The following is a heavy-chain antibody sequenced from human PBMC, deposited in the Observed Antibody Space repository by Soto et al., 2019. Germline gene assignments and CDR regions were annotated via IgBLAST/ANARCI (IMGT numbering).Heavy chain of an antibody. D-gene: IGHD5-12*01. CDR3: ARDLLSHSGYDYGY. V-gene: IGHV3-21*01. CDR2: ISSSSSYI. CDR1: GFTFSSYS. J-gene: IGHJ4*02. Sequence: GGSLRLSCAASGFTFSSYSMNWVRQAPWKGLEWVSSISSSSSYIYYADSVKGRFTISRDNAKNALYLQMNSLRAEDTAVYYCARDLLSHSGYDYGYWGQGTLVTVSS.